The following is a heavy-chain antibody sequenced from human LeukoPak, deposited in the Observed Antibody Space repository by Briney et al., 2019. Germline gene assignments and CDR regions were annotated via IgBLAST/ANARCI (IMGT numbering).Heavy chain of an antibody. CDR3: AKPYRTYYYDSSGYYPYDYFDS. D-gene: IGHD3-22*01. V-gene: IGHV3-20*04. Sequence: GGSLRLSCAASGFTFDDYGMSWVRQAPGKGLEWVSGINWNGGSTGYADSVKGRFTISRDNAKKSLYPQMNSLRAEDTAIYYCAKPYRTYYYDSSGYYPYDYFDSWGQGTLVTVSS. CDR2: INWNGGST. CDR1: GFTFDDYG. J-gene: IGHJ4*02.